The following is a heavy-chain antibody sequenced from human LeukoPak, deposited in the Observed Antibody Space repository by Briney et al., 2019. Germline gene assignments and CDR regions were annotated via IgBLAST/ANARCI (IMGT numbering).Heavy chain of an antibody. CDR2: ITSTTSYI. D-gene: IGHD1-26*01. CDR3: VRRVPNYSWLDS. V-gene: IGHV3-21*01. Sequence: GGSLRLSCAASGFTFSSYSFNWVRQAPGKGVEWVASITSTTSYIYYADSVQGRFAVSRDNAKNLLYLQMNSLRAEDTAVFYCVRRVPNYSWLDSWGQGTLVTVSS. J-gene: IGHJ4*02. CDR1: GFTFSSYS.